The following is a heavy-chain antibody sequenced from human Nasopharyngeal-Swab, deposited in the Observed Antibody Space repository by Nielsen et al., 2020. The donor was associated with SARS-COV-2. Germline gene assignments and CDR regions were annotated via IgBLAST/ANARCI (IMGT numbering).Heavy chain of an antibody. CDR1: GYSSTSYW. D-gene: IGHD7-27*01. CDR2: IYPGDSAT. CDR3: ASGEFNWGYIVY. J-gene: IGHJ4*02. Sequence: EYLKISCKGSGYSSTSYWIGWVRQMRGKGLEWMGIIYPGDSATRYSPSFQGQFTISAAKSISTAYLQRSSLKASDTAMEDCASGEFNWGYIVYWGQGTLVTVSS. V-gene: IGHV5-51*01.